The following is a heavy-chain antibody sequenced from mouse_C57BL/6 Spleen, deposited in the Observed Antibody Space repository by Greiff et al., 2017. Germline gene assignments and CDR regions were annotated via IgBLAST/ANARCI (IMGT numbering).Heavy chain of an antibody. CDR1: GYTFTSYW. V-gene: IGHV1-74*01. CDR2: IHPSDSDT. Sequence: QVQLQQPGAELVKPGASVKVSCKASGYTFTSYWMHWVKQRPGQGLEWIGRIHPSDSDTNYNQKFKGKATLTVDKSSSTAYMQRSSLTSEDSSVXYWAIYTAVYYFDYWGQGTTLTVSS. D-gene: IGHD1-2*01. J-gene: IGHJ2*01. CDR3: AIYTAVYYFDY.